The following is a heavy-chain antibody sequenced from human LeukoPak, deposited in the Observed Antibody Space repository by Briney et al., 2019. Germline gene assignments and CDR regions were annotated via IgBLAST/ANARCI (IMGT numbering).Heavy chain of an antibody. Sequence: GGSLRLSCAASGFTFSTYAMSWVRQAPGKGLEWVSIISGSSGSTYYADSVKGRFTISRDNSKNTLYLQMNSLRAEDTAVYYCARDREEDAFDIWGQGTMVTVSS. CDR3: ARDREEDAFDI. CDR2: ISGSSGST. J-gene: IGHJ3*02. CDR1: GFTFSTYA. V-gene: IGHV3-23*01.